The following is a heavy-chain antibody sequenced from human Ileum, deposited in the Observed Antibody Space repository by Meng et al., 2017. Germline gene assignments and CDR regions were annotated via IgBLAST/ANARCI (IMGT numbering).Heavy chain of an antibody. J-gene: IGHJ4*02. Sequence: LTESGPGLVRPSETPSLTCNVSGGSVSSASYYWGWIRQPPGKGLEWIGLIHYSGSRNYNPSLKSQVTMSVDTSKNQVSLRLTSVTAADTAVYYCARFYGSGTFEVHDYWGQGTLVTVSS. CDR3: ARFYGSGTFEVHDY. CDR2: IHYSGSR. D-gene: IGHD3-10*01. V-gene: IGHV4-61*01. CDR1: GGSVSSASYY.